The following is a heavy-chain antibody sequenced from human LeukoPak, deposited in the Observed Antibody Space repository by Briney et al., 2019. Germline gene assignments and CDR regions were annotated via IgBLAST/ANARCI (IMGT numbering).Heavy chain of an antibody. V-gene: IGHV3-74*01. CDR1: GFSLSGYW. CDR2: NNGDGSTT. CDR3: ARDPRNVGLAP. J-gene: IGHJ5*02. D-gene: IGHD2-15*01. Sequence: GGSLRLSCVASGFSLSGYWMYWVRQAPGKGLMYISRNNGDGSTTNYADVVKGRFTMSRDNVKNTLHLQMNSLRVEDTAVYYCARDPRNVGLAPWGQGTLVTVSS.